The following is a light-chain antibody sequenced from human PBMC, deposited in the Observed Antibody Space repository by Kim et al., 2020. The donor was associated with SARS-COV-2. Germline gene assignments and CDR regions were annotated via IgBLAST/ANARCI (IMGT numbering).Light chain of an antibody. V-gene: IGKV1-13*02. CDR3: QQYKS. CDR1: QGMSSY. Sequence: AIQLTQSPSSLSASVGDRVTITCRASQGMSSYLAWYQQKPGAAPKLLIYGASNLESGVPSRFSGSGSGTDFTLTINGLQPEDFATYYCQQYKSFGGGTKVEIK. J-gene: IGKJ4*01. CDR2: GAS.